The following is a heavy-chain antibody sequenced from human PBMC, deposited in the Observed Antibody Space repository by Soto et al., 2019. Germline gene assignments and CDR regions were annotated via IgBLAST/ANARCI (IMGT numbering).Heavy chain of an antibody. CDR1: GFTFSSYA. J-gene: IGHJ4*02. V-gene: IGHV3-23*01. D-gene: IGHD3-22*01. CDR2: ISGSGGST. CDR3: AKRYDSSGYYSLNTFDY. Sequence: EVQLLESGEDLVQPGGSLRLSCAASGFTFSSYAMNWVRQAPGKGLAWVSAISGSGGSTYYADSVKGRFTISRDNYKNTLYLQMNRLRAEDTAVYYCAKRYDSSGYYSLNTFDYWGQGTLVTVSS.